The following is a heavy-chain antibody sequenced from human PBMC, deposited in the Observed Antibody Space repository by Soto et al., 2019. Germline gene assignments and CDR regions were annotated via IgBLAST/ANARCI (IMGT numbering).Heavy chain of an antibody. D-gene: IGHD1-26*01. CDR3: ATEGAKTTWNFDF. V-gene: IGHV3-74*01. CDR2: IKSDGSAT. Sequence: GGSLRLSCAASGFTFSRDWMHWVRQAPGKGLVWVSHIKSDGSATSYADSVKGRFTISRDNSRNTVSLEMNSLRGEDSALYYCATEGAKTTWNFDFWGQGTKVTVSS. J-gene: IGHJ4*02. CDR1: GFTFSRDW.